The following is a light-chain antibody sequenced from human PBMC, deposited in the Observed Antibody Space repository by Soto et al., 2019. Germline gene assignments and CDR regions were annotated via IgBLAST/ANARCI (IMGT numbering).Light chain of an antibody. CDR1: SSDVGGYDY. Sequence: QSALTQPACVSGSPGQSITISCTGTSSDVGGYDYVSRYQQHPGKAPKLLIYEVTYRPSGVSKRFSGSRSGNTASMTISGLRAEDEADYYCSSYARSTIVVFGGGTKLTV. V-gene: IGLV2-14*03. CDR3: SSYARSTIVV. CDR2: EVT. J-gene: IGLJ2*01.